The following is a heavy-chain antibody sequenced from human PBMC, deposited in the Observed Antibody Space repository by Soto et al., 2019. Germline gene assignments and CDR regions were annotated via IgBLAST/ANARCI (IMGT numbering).Heavy chain of an antibody. CDR1: GGSISSNS. CDR2: IYYSGTT. J-gene: IGHJ4*02. D-gene: IGHD2-15*01. V-gene: IGHV4-59*01. Sequence: PSETLSLTCTVSGGSISSNSWSWIRQPPGKGLEWIAYIYYSGTTNYNPSLKSRVTISVDTSKNQFSLKLSSVTAADTAVYYCARETSRYCSGGSCYSYFDYWGQGALVTVSS. CDR3: ARETSRYCSGGSCYSYFDY.